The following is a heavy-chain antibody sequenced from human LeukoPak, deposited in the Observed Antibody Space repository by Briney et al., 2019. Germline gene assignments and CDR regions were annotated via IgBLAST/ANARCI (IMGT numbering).Heavy chain of an antibody. D-gene: IGHD5-12*01. V-gene: IGHV4-34*01. CDR1: SGSFSGSY. Sequence: PSETLSLTCVVSSGSFSGSYWTWIRQPPGKGLEWIGEVNHAGTTAYNPSLKSRVTMSVEKSKNQFSLKLTSVTAADTAVHYCVLSNVDATSWTDNWGQGTLVTVSS. J-gene: IGHJ4*02. CDR2: VNHAGTT. CDR3: VLSNVDATSWTDN.